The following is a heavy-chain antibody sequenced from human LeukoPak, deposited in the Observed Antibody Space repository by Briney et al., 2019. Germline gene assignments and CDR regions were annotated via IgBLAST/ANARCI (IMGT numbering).Heavy chain of an antibody. V-gene: IGHV3-49*04. CDR3: ARVKVNCYASYY. D-gene: IGHD2-2*01. CDR1: GFNLAGYA. J-gene: IGHJ4*02. Sequence: SLTLSRTPSGFNLAGYAINWVRQAPGQGLEWVGFIRSKALYGTREYAASVEGRFTISRDDSKGIAYLQMNALKIEDTAVYYCARVKVNCYASYYWGQGTLVTVSS. CDR2: IRSKALYGTR.